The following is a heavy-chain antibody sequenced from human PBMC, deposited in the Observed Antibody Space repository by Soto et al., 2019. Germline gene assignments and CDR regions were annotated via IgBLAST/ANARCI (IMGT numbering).Heavy chain of an antibody. CDR1: GGTFSSYA. CDR3: ARGGDDYVWGSYRPAYYFDY. Sequence: ASVKVSCKASGGTFSSYAISWVRQAPGQGLEWMGWISAYNGNTNYAQKLQGRVTMTTDTSTSTAYMELRSLRSDDTAVHYCARGGDDYVWGSYRPAYYFDYWGQGTLVTVSS. D-gene: IGHD3-16*02. J-gene: IGHJ4*02. CDR2: ISAYNGNT. V-gene: IGHV1-18*01.